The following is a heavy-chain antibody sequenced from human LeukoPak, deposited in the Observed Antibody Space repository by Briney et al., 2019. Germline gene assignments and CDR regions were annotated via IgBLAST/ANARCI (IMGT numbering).Heavy chain of an antibody. D-gene: IGHD6-13*01. V-gene: IGHV4-34*01. CDR3: ARGGRVAAACRYNWFDP. CDR1: GGSFSGYY. CDR2: INHSGST. J-gene: IGHJ5*02. Sequence: SETLSLTCAVYGGSFSGYYWSWIRQTPGKGLEWIGEINHSGSTNYNPSLKSRVTISVDTSKNQFSLKLSSVTAADTAVYYCARGGRVAAACRYNWFDPWGQGTLVTVSS.